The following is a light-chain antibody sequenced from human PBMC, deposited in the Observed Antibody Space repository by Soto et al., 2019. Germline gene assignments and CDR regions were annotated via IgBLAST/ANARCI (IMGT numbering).Light chain of an antibody. CDR3: QQYGSSSWT. CDR1: QSVSSSY. Sequence: EIVLTQSPGTLSLSPGERATLSCRASQSVSSSYLAWYQQKPGQAPRLLIYGASSRATGIPDRFSGSGSETDFTLTISRLEPEDFAVYYCQQYGSSSWTFGQGNKVE. V-gene: IGKV3-20*01. CDR2: GAS. J-gene: IGKJ1*01.